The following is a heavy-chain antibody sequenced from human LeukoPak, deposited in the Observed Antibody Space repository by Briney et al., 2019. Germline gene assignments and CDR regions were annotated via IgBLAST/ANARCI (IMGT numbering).Heavy chain of an antibody. CDR2: IYYSGST. Sequence: SETLSLTCTVSGGSISSYYWSWIRQPPGKGLEWIGYIYYSGSTNYNPSLKSRVTISVDTSKNQFSLKLSSVTAADTAVYYCARLGSSGWFLTDYYFDYWGQGTLVTVSS. D-gene: IGHD6-19*01. CDR1: GGSISSYY. CDR3: ARLGSSGWFLTDYYFDY. J-gene: IGHJ4*02. V-gene: IGHV4-59*08.